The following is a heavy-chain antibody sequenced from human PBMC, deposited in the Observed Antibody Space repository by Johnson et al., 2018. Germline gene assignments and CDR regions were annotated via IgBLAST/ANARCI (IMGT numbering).Heavy chain of an antibody. CDR2: ISGSGGST. V-gene: IGHV3-23*04. CDR3: ARMRKHHYYYYMDV. Sequence: VQLVESGGGLEQPGGSLRLSCAVSGFTFSSYDMSWVRQAPGKGLEWVSGISGSGGSTYYADSVKGRFTISSDTSKNTLYLQMNSLRAEDTAVNYCARMRKHHYYYYMDVWGKGTTVTVSS. J-gene: IGHJ6*03. CDR1: GFTFSSYD.